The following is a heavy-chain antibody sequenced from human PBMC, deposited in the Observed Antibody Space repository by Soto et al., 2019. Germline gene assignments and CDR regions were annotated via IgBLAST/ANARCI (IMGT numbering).Heavy chain of an antibody. J-gene: IGHJ4*02. CDR1: GFTFSSHW. CDR2: IKQDGSER. D-gene: IGHD5-18*01. Sequence: EVKLLESGGGLVQPGGSLRLSCAASGFTFSSHWMTWVRQAPGKGLEWVANIKQDGSERYYVDSVKGRFSISRDNAENSLYLQMTGLRAEDTAVYYCAREDTYGLYVDYWGQGTLVTVSS. V-gene: IGHV3-7*01. CDR3: AREDTYGLYVDY.